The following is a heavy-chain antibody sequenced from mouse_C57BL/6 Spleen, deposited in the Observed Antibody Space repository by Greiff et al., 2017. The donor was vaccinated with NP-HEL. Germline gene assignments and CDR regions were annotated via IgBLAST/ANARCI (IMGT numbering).Heavy chain of an antibody. J-gene: IGHJ1*03. V-gene: IGHV1-22*01. CDR3: AGDYGSSYWYFDV. Sequence: EVQLQQSGPELVKPGASVKMSCKASGYTFTDYNMHWVKQSHGKSLEWIGYINPNNGGTSSNQKFKGKATLTVNKSSSTAYMELRSLTSEDSAVYYCAGDYGSSYWYFDVWGTGTTGTVSS. CDR1: GYTFTDYN. D-gene: IGHD1-1*01. CDR2: INPNNGGT.